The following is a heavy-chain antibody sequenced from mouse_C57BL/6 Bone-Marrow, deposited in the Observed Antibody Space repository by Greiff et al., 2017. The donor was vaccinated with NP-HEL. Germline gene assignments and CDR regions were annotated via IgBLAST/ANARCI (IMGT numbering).Heavy chain of an antibody. J-gene: IGHJ1*03. V-gene: IGHV5-4*01. Sequence: EVHLVESGGGLVKPGGSLKLSCAASGFTFSSYAMSWVRQTPEKRLEWVATISDGGSYTYYPDNVTGRFTISRDNAKNNLYLQMRHLKSEDTAMYYCGRDRAITTVVSYFDVWGTGTTVTVSS. CDR3: GRDRAITTVVSYFDV. CDR2: ISDGGSYT. D-gene: IGHD1-1*01. CDR1: GFTFSSYA.